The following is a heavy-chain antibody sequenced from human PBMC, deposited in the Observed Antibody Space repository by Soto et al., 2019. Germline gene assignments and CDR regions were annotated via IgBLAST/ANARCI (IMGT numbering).Heavy chain of an antibody. CDR1: GGTFISYA. D-gene: IGHD5-12*01. CDR2: IIPIFGTA. V-gene: IGHV1-69*13. Sequence: GASVKVSCKASGGTFISYAISWVLQAPGQGLERMGGIIPIFGTANYAQKFQGRVTITADESTSTAYMELSSLRSEDTAVYYCARGNSEDGYNDYWGQGTLVTVSS. CDR3: ARGNSEDGYNDY. J-gene: IGHJ4*02.